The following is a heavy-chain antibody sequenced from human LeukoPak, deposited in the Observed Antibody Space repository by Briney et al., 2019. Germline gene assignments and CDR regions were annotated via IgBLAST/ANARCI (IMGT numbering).Heavy chain of an antibody. D-gene: IGHD4-17*01. CDR1: GGTFNNSA. CDR3: ARDVHGDYGSGWFDP. V-gene: IGHV1-69*05. J-gene: IGHJ5*02. Sequence: SVKVSCKTSGGTFNNSAIRVRQAPGQGLEWLWGIMPLFGTAGYAQKFQGRVTITKDESTRTVYLELTSLTSDDTAVYYCARDVHGDYGSGWFDPWGQGTLVSVSS. CDR2: IMPLFGTA.